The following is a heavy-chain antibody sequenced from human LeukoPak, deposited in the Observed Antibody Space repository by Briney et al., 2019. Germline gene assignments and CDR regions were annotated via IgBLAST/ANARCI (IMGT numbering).Heavy chain of an antibody. CDR3: ARRQGCSSTSCPPDS. CDR1: GYSFTSYW. CDR2: ICPGDSDI. J-gene: IGHJ4*02. Sequence: GESLKISCQGSGYSFTSYWIGWVRQMPGKGLEWMGIICPGDSDIRYSPSFQGQVTMSADKSINTAYLQWSSLKASDTAMYYCARRQGCSSTSCPPDSWGQGTLVTVSS. D-gene: IGHD2-2*01. V-gene: IGHV5-51*01.